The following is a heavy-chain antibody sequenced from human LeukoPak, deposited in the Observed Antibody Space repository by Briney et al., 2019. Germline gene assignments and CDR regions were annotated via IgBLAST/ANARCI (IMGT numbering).Heavy chain of an antibody. CDR2: ISGSGGST. J-gene: IGHJ4*02. D-gene: IGHD3-9*01. Sequence: PGGSLRLSCVASGSTFSSYAMSWVRQAPGKGLEWVSAISGSGGSTYYADSVKGRFTISRDNSKNTLYLQMNSLRAEDTAVYYCATKRDILTGYLPFDYWGQGTLVTVSS. V-gene: IGHV3-23*01. CDR1: GSTFSSYA. CDR3: ATKRDILTGYLPFDY.